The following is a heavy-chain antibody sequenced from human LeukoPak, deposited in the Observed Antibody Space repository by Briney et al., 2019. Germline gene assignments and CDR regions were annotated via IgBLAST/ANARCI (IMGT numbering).Heavy chain of an antibody. D-gene: IGHD3-16*02. CDR1: GGSFSGYY. CDR3: ARAPYVWGSYRYMMDY. Sequence: PSETLSLTCDVYGGSFSGYYWSWIRQHPGKGLEWIGEINHSGSTNYNPSLKSRVTISVDTSKNQFSLKLSSVTAADTAVYYCARAPYVWGSYRYMMDYWGQGTLVTVSS. J-gene: IGHJ4*02. CDR2: INHSGST. V-gene: IGHV4-34*01.